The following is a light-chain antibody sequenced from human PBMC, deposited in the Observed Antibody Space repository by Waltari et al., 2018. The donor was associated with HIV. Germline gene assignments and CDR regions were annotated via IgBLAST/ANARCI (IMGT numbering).Light chain of an antibody. J-gene: IGLJ2*01. V-gene: IGLV1-47*01. CDR1: SSNIGSKY. CDR3: AAWDDSLSGVV. Sequence: QSVLTQPPSASGTPGQRVTISCSGSSSNIGSKYVYWYQHLPGTAPKLLIYRNNQRPSGVPDRFSGSKSGTAASLAIGGLRSEDEADYYCAAWDDSLSGVVFGGGTKLTVL. CDR2: RNN.